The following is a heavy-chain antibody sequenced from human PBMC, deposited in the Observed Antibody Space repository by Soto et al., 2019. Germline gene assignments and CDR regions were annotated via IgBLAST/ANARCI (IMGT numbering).Heavy chain of an antibody. CDR1: GGTFSSYA. CDR2: IIPIFGTE. CDR3: ARDRIAGSKYYYGMDV. Sequence: VQLVQSGAEVKKPGSSVRVSCKASGGTFSSYAISWVRQAPGQGLEWMGGIIPIFGTENYAQKFQGRVTITSDESTSTDYLELSSLRSEDTAVYYCARDRIAGSKYYYGMDVWGQGTTVTVSS. D-gene: IGHD6-13*01. J-gene: IGHJ6*02. V-gene: IGHV1-69*01.